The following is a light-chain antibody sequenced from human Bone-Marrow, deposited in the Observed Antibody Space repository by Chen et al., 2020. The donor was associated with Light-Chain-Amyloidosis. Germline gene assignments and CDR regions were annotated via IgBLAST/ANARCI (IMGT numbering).Light chain of an antibody. CDR3: QQYNNWPRIT. CDR1: QSVSSN. V-gene: IGKV3-15*01. CDR2: GAS. Sequence: EIVMTQSPATLSVSPGERATLSCRASQSVSSNLAWYQQKPGQAPRLLIYGASTRATGIPARFSGSGSRTEFPLTISSLQSEDFAVYYCQQYNNWPRITFGGGTKVEI. J-gene: IGKJ4*01.